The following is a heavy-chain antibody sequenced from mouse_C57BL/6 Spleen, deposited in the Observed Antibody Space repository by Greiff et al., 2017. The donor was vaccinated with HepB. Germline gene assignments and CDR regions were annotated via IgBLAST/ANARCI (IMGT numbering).Heavy chain of an antibody. CDR3: ARPYYGSSAWFAY. Sequence: EVNVVESGGGLVKPGGSLKLSCAASGFTFSSYTMSWVRQTPEKRLEWVATISGGGGNTYYPDSVKGRFTISRDNAKNTLYLQMSSLRSEDTALYYCARPYYGSSAWFAYWGQGTLVTVSA. D-gene: IGHD1-1*01. CDR1: GFTFSSYT. V-gene: IGHV5-9*01. CDR2: ISGGGGNT. J-gene: IGHJ3*01.